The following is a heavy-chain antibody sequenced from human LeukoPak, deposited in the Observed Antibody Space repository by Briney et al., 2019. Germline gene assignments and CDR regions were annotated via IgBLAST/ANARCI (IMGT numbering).Heavy chain of an antibody. CDR2: ISYNGSNK. Sequence: GGSLRLSCAASGFTFSSYAMHWVRQAPGKGLEWVAVISYNGSNKYYADSVKGRFTISRDNSKNTLYLQMNSLRAEDTAVYYCARGEVVPEYYFDYWGQGTLVTVSS. CDR1: GFTFSSYA. V-gene: IGHV3-30-3*01. CDR3: ARGEVVPEYYFDY. D-gene: IGHD2-2*01. J-gene: IGHJ4*02.